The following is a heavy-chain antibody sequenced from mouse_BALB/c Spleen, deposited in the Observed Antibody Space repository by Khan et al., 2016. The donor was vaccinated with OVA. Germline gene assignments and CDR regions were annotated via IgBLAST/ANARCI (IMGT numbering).Heavy chain of an antibody. D-gene: IGHD2-3*01. CDR2: IAPANGNT. CDR1: GFNIKDTY. V-gene: IGHV14-3*02. CDR3: ARPSYDPRDFEV. J-gene: IGHJ1*01. Sequence: VQLQQSGAELVKPGASVKLSCTASGFNIKDTYLHWVKQRPEQGLEWIGRIAPANGNTQYDPKFQGKATITTDTSSDTSYLQLNSLTSEDTAVYYCARPSYDPRDFEVWGAGTTVTFSS.